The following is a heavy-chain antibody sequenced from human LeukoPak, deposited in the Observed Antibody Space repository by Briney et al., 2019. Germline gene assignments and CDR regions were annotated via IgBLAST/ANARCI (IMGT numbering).Heavy chain of an antibody. Sequence: ASVKVSCKASEGTFSSYAISWVRQAPGQGLEWMGRIIPILGIANYAQKFQGRVTITADKSTSTAYMELSSLRSEDTAVYYCARDDCSSTSCYGYNWFDPWGQGTLVTVSS. CDR2: IIPILGIA. CDR1: EGTFSSYA. V-gene: IGHV1-69*04. CDR3: ARDDCSSTSCYGYNWFDP. D-gene: IGHD2-2*01. J-gene: IGHJ5*02.